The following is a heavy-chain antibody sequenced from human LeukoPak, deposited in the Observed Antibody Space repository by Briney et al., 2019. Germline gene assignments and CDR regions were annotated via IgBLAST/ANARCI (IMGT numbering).Heavy chain of an antibody. J-gene: IGHJ4*02. CDR2: IYVSGST. Sequence: PSETLSLTCTVSGASISSHYWSWIRQPAGKALEWIGRIYVSGSTTYNPSLESRVTMSLDTSKNHFSLKLRSVTAADTAVYYCARGSHPVTGTLGGYFDPWGQGTLVTVSS. D-gene: IGHD6-19*01. CDR3: ARGSHPVTGTLGGYFDP. V-gene: IGHV4-4*07. CDR1: GASISSHY.